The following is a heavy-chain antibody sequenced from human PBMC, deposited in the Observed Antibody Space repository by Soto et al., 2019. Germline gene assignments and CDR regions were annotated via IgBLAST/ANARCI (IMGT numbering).Heavy chain of an antibody. V-gene: IGHV3-74*01. CDR2: INSDGSST. D-gene: IGHD5-12*01. J-gene: IGHJ4*02. CDR3: AREKVDIVATSPTDY. CDR1: GFTFSSYW. Sequence: GGSLRLSCAASGFTFSSYWMHWVRQAPGKGLVWVSRINSDGSSTSYADSVKGRFTISRDNAKNTLYLQMNGLRAEDTAVYYCAREKVDIVATSPTDYWGQGTLVTVSS.